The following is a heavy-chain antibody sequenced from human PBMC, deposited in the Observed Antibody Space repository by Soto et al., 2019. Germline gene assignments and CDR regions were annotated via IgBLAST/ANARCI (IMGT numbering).Heavy chain of an antibody. CDR2: IKQDGSEK. J-gene: IGHJ6*03. D-gene: IGHD4-4*01. CDR3: ARGTVAGYYYMDV. V-gene: IGHV3-7*01. Sequence: GGSLRLSCAASGFTFSSYWMSWVRQAPGKGLEWVANIKQDGSEKYYVDSVKGRFTISRDNAKNSLYLQMNSLRAEDTAVYYCARGTVAGYYYMDVWGKGTTVTVSS. CDR1: GFTFSSYW.